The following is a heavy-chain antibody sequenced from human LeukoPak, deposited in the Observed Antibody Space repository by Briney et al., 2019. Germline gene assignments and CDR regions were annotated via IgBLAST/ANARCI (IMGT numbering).Heavy chain of an antibody. D-gene: IGHD5-18*01. Sequence: GGSLRLSCAASGFTFSSYAMSWVRQAPGKGLAWVSTISGGSGSTYCADSVKGRFTISRDNSKNTLYLQMNSLRAEDTAVYYCARDRELWLGLRIDYWGQGTLVTVSS. V-gene: IGHV3-23*01. J-gene: IGHJ4*02. CDR1: GFTFSSYA. CDR3: ARDRELWLGLRIDY. CDR2: ISGGSGST.